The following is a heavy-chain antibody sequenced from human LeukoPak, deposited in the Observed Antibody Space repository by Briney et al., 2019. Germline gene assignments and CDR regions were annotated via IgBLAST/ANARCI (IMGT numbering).Heavy chain of an antibody. CDR3: ARAEGFWSGYYWGY. CDR2: IIPIFGTA. D-gene: IGHD3-3*01. CDR1: GGTFSSYA. J-gene: IGHJ4*02. V-gene: IGHV1-69*01. Sequence: ASVKLSCKASGGTFSSYAISWVRQAPGQGLEWMGGIIPIFGTANYAQKFQGRVTITADESTSTAYMELSSLRSEDTAVYYCARAEGFWSGYYWGYWGQGTLVTVSS.